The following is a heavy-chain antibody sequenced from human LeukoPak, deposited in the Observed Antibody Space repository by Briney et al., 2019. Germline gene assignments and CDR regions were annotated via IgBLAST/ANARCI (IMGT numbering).Heavy chain of an antibody. V-gene: IGHV3-23*01. CDR3: AKDSQQLVTNY. CDR1: GFTFSTYA. J-gene: IGHJ4*02. CDR2: ISGSGGST. Sequence: GGSLRLSCAASGFTFSTYAMNWVRQAPGKGLEWVSVISGSGGSTYYADSVKGRFTISRDNSKNTLYLQMNSLRAEDTAVYYCAKDSQQLVTNYWGQGTLVTVSS. D-gene: IGHD6-13*01.